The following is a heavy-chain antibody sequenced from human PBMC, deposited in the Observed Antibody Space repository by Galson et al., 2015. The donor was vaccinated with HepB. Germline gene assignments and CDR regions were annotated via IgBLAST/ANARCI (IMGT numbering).Heavy chain of an antibody. CDR3: ARDNAAMGYFDY. Sequence: SLRLSCAASGFTFSSYGMHWVRQAPGKGLEWVAVIWYDGSNKYYADSVKGRFTISRDNSKNTLYLQMNSLRAEDTAVYYCARDNAAMGYFDYWGQGTLVTVSS. CDR1: GFTFSSYG. D-gene: IGHD5-18*01. J-gene: IGHJ4*02. CDR2: IWYDGSNK. V-gene: IGHV3-33*01.